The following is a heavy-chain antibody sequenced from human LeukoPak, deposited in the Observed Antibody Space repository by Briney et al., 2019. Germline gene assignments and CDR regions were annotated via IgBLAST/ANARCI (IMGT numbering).Heavy chain of an antibody. CDR2: ISGSGGNT. V-gene: IGHV3-23*01. D-gene: IGHD1-14*01. J-gene: IGHJ4*02. CDR3: AKPAKTDYADY. Sequence: GGSLRLSCAASGFTFSTYSMNWVRQAPGKGLEWVSAISGSGGNTYYADSVKGRFTISRDNSKNTLYLQMNSLRAEDTALYYCAKPAKTDYADYWGQGTLVTVSS. CDR1: GFTFSTYS.